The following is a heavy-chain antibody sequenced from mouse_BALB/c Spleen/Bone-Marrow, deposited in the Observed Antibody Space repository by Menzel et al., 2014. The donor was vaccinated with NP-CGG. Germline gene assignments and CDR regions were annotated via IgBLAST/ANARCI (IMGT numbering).Heavy chain of an antibody. Sequence: VKLMESGAELVKPGASVKLSCKTSGYTFTNYYIYWVKRRPGQGLEWIGEINPGNGGTNFNERFKSKATLTVDKSSTTAYILLTSLTSEDSAVYYCARGSPYWGQGTLVTVSA. CDR2: INPGNGGT. D-gene: IGHD6-2*01. V-gene: IGHV1S81*02. J-gene: IGHJ3*01. CDR3: ARGSPY. CDR1: GYTFTNYY.